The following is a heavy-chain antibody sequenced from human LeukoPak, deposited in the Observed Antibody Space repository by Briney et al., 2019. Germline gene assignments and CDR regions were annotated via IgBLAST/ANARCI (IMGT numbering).Heavy chain of an antibody. D-gene: IGHD1-26*01. CDR3: ARNGGSYWDYFDY. V-gene: IGHV3-33*08. J-gene: IGHJ4*02. CDR2: IWYDGSNK. CDR1: GFTFSSYA. Sequence: GGSLRLSCAASGFTFSSYAMHWVRQAPGKGLEWVAVIWYDGSNKNYADSVKGRFTISRDNSKNSLYLQMNRLRAEDTAVYYCARNGGSYWDYFDYWGQGTLVTVSS.